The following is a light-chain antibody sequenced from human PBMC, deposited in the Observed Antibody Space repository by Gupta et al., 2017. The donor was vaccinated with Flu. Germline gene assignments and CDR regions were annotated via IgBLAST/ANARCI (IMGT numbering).Light chain of an antibody. CDR1: QRISSK. CDR2: DAY. V-gene: IGKV3-15*01. CDR3: QQYDTWPPWT. J-gene: IGKJ1*01. Sequence: ASLSVSPGERATLSCRASQRISSKIAWYQQKPGQAPRLLIYDAYTRPTGIPVRFSGGGSGTEFTLTINSLQSEDFAVYYCQQYDTWPPWTLGQGTKVKIK.